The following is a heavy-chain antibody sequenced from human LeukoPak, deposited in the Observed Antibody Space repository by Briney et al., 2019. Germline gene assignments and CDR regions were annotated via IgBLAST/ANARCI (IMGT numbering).Heavy chain of an antibody. CDR1: GGTFSSYA. J-gene: IGHJ5*02. V-gene: IGHV1-69*05. D-gene: IGHD3-22*01. CDR2: IIPIFGTA. Sequence: SVKVSCKASGGTFSSYAISWVRQAPGQGLEWMGRIIPIFGTANYAQKFQGRVTITTDKSTSTAYMELSSLRSEDTAVYYCARSLGYYYDSSGYYPNWFDPWGQGTLVTVSS. CDR3: ARSLGYYYDSSGYYPNWFDP.